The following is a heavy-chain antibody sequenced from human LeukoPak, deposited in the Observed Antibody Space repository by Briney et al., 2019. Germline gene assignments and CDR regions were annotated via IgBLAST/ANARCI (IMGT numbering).Heavy chain of an antibody. CDR3: AKNGHGSGSYYPRTKYYFDY. CDR1: GFTFSSYA. D-gene: IGHD3-10*01. CDR2: ISGSGGNT. V-gene: IGHV3-23*01. J-gene: IGHJ4*02. Sequence: GGSLRLSCAASGFTFSSYAMSWVRQAPGKGLEWVSTISGSGGNTYYADSVKGRFTISRDNSKNTLYLQMNSLRAEDTAVYYCAKNGHGSGSYYPRTKYYFDYWGQGTLVTVSS.